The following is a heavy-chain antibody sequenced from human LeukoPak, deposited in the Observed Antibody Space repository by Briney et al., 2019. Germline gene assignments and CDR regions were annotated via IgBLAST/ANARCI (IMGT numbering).Heavy chain of an antibody. CDR3: AKNSGYYHPYYIDH. Sequence: SETLSLTCTVSGYSISSGYYWDWIRQPPGKGLEWIGNIYHSRSTYYNPSLKSRVTISVDTSKNQFSLKLNSVIAADTAVYYCAKNSGYYHPYYIDHWGQGTLVTVSS. CDR1: GYSISSGYY. V-gene: IGHV4-38-2*02. J-gene: IGHJ4*02. D-gene: IGHD3-22*01. CDR2: IYHSRST.